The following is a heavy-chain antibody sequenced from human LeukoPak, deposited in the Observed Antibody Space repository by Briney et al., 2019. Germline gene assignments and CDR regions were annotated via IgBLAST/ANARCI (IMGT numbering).Heavy chain of an antibody. V-gene: IGHV4-39*01. J-gene: IGHJ4*02. CDR3: ASFVYSSGWYVIDY. D-gene: IGHD6-19*01. CDR2: IYYSGST. CDR1: GDSISSSIYY. Sequence: PSETLSLTCTVSGDSISSSIYYWGWIRQPPGKGLEWIGSIYYSGSTYYNPSLKSRVTISVDTSKNQFSLKLSSVTAADTAVYYCASFVYSSGWYVIDYWGQGTPVTVSS.